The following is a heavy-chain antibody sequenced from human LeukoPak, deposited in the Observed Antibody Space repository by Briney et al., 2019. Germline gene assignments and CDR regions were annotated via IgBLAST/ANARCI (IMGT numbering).Heavy chain of an antibody. CDR3: ARDPTIFGVVIVPDY. J-gene: IGHJ4*02. CDR2: SRNKASSYTK. CDR1: GFKFSDHY. V-gene: IGHV3-72*01. D-gene: IGHD3-3*01. Sequence: HPGGSLRLSCAASGFKFSDHYIDWDREAPGKGLEWVGRSRNKASSYTKEYAASVEGRFTIARDVSESSLYLQMNSLRAEDTAVYYCARDPTIFGVVIVPDYWGQGTLVTVSS.